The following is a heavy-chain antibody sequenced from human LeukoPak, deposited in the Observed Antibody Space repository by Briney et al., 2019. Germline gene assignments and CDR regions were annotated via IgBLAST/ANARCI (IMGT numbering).Heavy chain of an antibody. D-gene: IGHD5-12*01. J-gene: IGHJ4*02. CDR2: INHSGST. Sequence: PSETLSLTCAVYGGSFSGYYWSWIRQPPGKGLEWIGEINHSGSTNYNPSLKSRVTISVDTSKSQFSLKLSSVTAADTAVYYCARAEHVSEVDIVATTAYYFDYWGQGTLVTVSS. CDR3: ARAEHVSEVDIVATTAYYFDY. CDR1: GGSFSGYY. V-gene: IGHV4-34*01.